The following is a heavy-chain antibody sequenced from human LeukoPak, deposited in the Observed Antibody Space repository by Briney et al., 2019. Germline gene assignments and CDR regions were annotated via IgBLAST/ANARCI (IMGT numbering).Heavy chain of an antibody. V-gene: IGHV1-58*02. CDR3: ARDPQAYYDSSDSYFDY. CDR2: SVVGSGNT. J-gene: IGHJ4*02. Sequence: SVKVSCKASGFIFTSSAMQWVRQARGQRLEWIGWSVVGSGNTNYAQKFQERVTITRDMSTSTAYMQLSSLRSEDTAVYYCARDPQAYYDSSDSYFDYWGQGTLVTVSS. CDR1: GFIFTSSA. D-gene: IGHD3-22*01.